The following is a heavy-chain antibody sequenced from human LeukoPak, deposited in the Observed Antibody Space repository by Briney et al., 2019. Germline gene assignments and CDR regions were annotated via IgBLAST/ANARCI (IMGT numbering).Heavy chain of an antibody. D-gene: IGHD3-16*01. CDR3: AKVRAPRRFEYYFDY. V-gene: IGHV1-18*01. CDR1: GYTFTSYG. J-gene: IGHJ4*02. CDR2: ISAYNGNT. Sequence: GASVKVSCKASGYTFTSYGISWVRQAPGQGLEWMGWISAYNGNTNCTQKLQGRVTMTTDTSTSTAYMELRSLRSDDTAVYYCAKVRAPRRFEYYFDYWGQGTLVTVSS.